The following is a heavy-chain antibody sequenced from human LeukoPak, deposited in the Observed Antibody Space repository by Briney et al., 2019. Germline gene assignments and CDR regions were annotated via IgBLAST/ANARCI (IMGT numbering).Heavy chain of an antibody. CDR1: GGSISSYY. Sequence: SETLSLTFTVAGGSISSYYWSWIRRPPGKGLEWIGYIYYSGSTNYNPSLKSRVTISVDTSKNQFSLKLSSVTAADTAVYYCARTWIQRSYYYYGMDVWGQGTTVTVSS. CDR2: IYYSGST. V-gene: IGHV4-59*01. CDR3: ARTWIQRSYYYYGMDV. J-gene: IGHJ6*02. D-gene: IGHD5-18*01.